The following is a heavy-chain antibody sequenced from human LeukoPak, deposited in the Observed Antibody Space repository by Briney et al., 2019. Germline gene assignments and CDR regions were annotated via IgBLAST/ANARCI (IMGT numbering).Heavy chain of an antibody. V-gene: IGHV4-38-2*02. CDR2: IFHSGSI. CDR3: ARMGVSYYYDSSTYYPLAFDV. D-gene: IGHD3-22*01. J-gene: IGHJ3*01. CDR1: GYSISSGYY. Sequence: SETLSLTCTVSGYSISSGYYWGWIRQCSGKGLEWIATIFHSGSIYYSPSLKSRVTLSVDTSKNQFFLKLNSVNAADTAVYYCARMGVSYYYDSSTYYPLAFDVWGQGTVVTVSS.